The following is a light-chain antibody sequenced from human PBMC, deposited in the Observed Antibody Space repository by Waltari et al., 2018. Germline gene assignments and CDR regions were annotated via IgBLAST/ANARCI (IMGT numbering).Light chain of an antibody. CDR1: SSNIGSNT. J-gene: IGLJ2*01. Sequence: QSVLTQPPSASGTPGQRVSMSCSGSSSNIGSNTVNWDQQPPGHAPDPPPVATPKFLTSRYIPGRSGALDGFSGSQAWTSAAWAISGLRFEDEADYYCAAWDDSLNGGIFGGGTKLTVL. V-gene: IGLV1-44*01. CDR3: AAWDDSLNGGI. CDR2: RYI.